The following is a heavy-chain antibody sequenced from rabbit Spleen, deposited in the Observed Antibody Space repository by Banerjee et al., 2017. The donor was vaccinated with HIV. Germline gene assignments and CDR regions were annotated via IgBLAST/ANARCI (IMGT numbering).Heavy chain of an antibody. D-gene: IGHD4-1*01. CDR2: IYSTFYYT. J-gene: IGHJ4*01. CDR3: ARVSETSGWGEDL. Sequence: QEQLVESEGGLVQPEGSLTLTCTASGFAFNSVYDMCWVRQAPGKGLEWIGYIYSTFYYTYYATWAKGRFTISKTSSTTVTLQMTSLTVADTATYFCARVSETSGWGEDLWGPGPWSPS. CDR1: GFAFNSVYD. V-gene: IGHV1S45*01.